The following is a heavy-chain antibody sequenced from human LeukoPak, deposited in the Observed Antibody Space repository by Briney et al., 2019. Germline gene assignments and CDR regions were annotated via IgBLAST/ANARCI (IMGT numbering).Heavy chain of an antibody. CDR1: GFTFSSYG. J-gene: IGHJ3*02. CDR3: AKDLPTDSSGYCYEAAAHAAFDI. CDR2: ISGSGGST. D-gene: IGHD3-22*01. Sequence: PGGSLRLSCAASGFTFSSYGMSWVRQAPGKGLEWVSAISGSGGSTYYADSVKGRFTISRDNSKNTLYLQMNSLRAEDTAVYYCAKDLPTDSSGYCYEAAAHAAFDIWGQGTMVTVSS. V-gene: IGHV3-23*01.